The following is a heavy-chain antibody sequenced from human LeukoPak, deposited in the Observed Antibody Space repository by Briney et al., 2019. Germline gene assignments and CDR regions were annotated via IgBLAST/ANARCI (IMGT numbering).Heavy chain of an antibody. V-gene: IGHV4-34*01. CDR3: ARLRITMVRGVPSPRYFDY. Sequence: PSETLSLTCAVYGGSFSGYYWSWIRQPPGKGLEWIGEINHSGSTNYNPSLKSRVTISVDTSKNQFSLKLSSVTAADTAVYYCARLRITMVRGVPSPRYFDYWGQGTPVTVSS. D-gene: IGHD3-10*01. CDR1: GGSFSGYY. J-gene: IGHJ4*02. CDR2: INHSGST.